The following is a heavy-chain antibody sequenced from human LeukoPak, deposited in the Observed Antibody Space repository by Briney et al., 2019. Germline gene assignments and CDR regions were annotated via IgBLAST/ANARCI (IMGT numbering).Heavy chain of an antibody. Sequence: GGSLRLSCAASGFTFSYYGMHWVRQAPGQGLEWVAFIRYDGNDKFYAESVKGRFTISRDTSRNTLYLQMNSLRLEDTAVYYCAKDLMRDRWFGESWGQGTLVAVSS. D-gene: IGHD3-10*01. CDR3: AKDLMRDRWFGES. CDR1: GFTFSYYG. CDR2: IRYDGNDK. J-gene: IGHJ5*02. V-gene: IGHV3-30*02.